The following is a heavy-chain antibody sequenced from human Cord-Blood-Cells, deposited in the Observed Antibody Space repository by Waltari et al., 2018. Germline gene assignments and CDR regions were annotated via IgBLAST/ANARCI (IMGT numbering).Heavy chain of an antibody. CDR2: MNPNSGNT. D-gene: IGHD3-10*01. J-gene: IGHJ3*02. CDR1: GYTFTSYD. Sequence: QVQLVQSGAEVKKPGASVKVSCKASGYTFTSYDINWVRQATGQGLEWMGWMNPNSGNTGYAQKFQGRVTMTRNTSISTAYMELSSLRSEDTAMYYCARGGPNYYGSGSDAFDIWGQGTMVTVSS. V-gene: IGHV1-8*01. CDR3: ARGGPNYYGSGSDAFDI.